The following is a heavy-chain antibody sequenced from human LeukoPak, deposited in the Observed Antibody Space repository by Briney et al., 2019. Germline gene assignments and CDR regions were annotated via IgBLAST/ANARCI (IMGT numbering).Heavy chain of an antibody. V-gene: IGHV1-69*10. CDR3: ARVISERYSSGWKPRLEWFDP. CDR1: GGTFSIYA. CDR2: IIPILGIA. D-gene: IGHD6-19*01. Sequence: SVTVSFKASGGTFSIYAISWVRQAPGQGLGWMGGIIPILGIANYSQKFQGRVTITADKSTSTAYMELSRLRSEDTAVYYCARVISERYSSGWKPRLEWFDPWGQGTLVTVSS. J-gene: IGHJ5*02.